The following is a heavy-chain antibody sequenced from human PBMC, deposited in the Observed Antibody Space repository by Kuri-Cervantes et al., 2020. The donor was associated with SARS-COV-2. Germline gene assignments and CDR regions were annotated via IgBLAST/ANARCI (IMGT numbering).Heavy chain of an antibody. CDR1: GYTFTSYA. CDR2: SNAGNGNT. D-gene: IGHD4-23*01. J-gene: IGHJ4*02. V-gene: IGHV1-3*01. Sequence: ASVKVSCKASGYTFTSYAMHWVRQAPGQRLEWMGWSNAGNGNTKYSQEFQGRVTITRDTSASTAYMELSSLRSEDTAVYFCARDVGYGGTSELDITYFDYWGQGTLVTVSS. CDR3: ARDVGYGGTSELDITYFDY.